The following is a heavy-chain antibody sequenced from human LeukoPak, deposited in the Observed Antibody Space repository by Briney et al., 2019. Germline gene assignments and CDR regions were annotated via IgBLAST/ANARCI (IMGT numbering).Heavy chain of an antibody. CDR1: GYTFTGYY. V-gene: IGHV1-2*02. J-gene: IGHJ3*02. Sequence: ASVKVSCKASGYTFTGYYMHWVRQAPGQGLEWMGWINPNSGGTNYAQKFQGRVTMTRDTSISTAYMELSRLRSDDTAVYYCARESSSDYYFRLFAFDIWGQGTMVTVSS. D-gene: IGHD3-22*01. CDR2: INPNSGGT. CDR3: ARESSSDYYFRLFAFDI.